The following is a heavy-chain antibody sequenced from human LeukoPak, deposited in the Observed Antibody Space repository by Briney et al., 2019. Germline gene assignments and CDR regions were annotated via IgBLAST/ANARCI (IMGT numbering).Heavy chain of an antibody. CDR3: ARAYSGYSIDL. Sequence: SVKVSCKASGGTFSSYAISWVRQAPGQGLEWMGRIIPILGIANYAQKFQGRVTMTRDTSTSTLYMELSSLTSEDTAVYYCARAYSGYSIDLWGQGTLVTVSS. J-gene: IGHJ5*02. V-gene: IGHV1-69*04. CDR1: GGTFSSYA. D-gene: IGHD3-22*01. CDR2: IIPILGIA.